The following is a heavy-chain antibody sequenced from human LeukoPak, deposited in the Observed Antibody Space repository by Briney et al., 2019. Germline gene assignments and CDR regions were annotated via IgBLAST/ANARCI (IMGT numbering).Heavy chain of an antibody. Sequence: PSETLSLTCTVSGGSISSGSYYWSWIRQPAGKGLEWIGRIYTSGSTNYNPSLKSRVTISVDTSKNQFSLKLSSVTAADTAVYYCATVPTGGYDGSGSLDYWGQGTLVTVSS. J-gene: IGHJ4*02. V-gene: IGHV4-61*02. CDR2: IYTSGST. CDR1: GGSISSGSYY. CDR3: ATVPTGGYDGSGSLDY. D-gene: IGHD3-10*01.